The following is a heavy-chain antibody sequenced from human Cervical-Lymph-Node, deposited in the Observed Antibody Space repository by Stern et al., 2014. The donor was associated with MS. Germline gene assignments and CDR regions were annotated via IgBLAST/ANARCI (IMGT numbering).Heavy chain of an antibody. Sequence: EVQLVESGGGLVQPGGSLRLSCAASGFTFSSYSMNWVRQAPGKGLEWISYISSSSSTIYYADSVKGRFTVSRDNAKNSLYLQMNSLRDEDTAVYYCARDRAAGYYYYPGMDVWGQGTPVTVSS. CDR2: ISSSSSTI. J-gene: IGHJ6*02. CDR1: GFTFSSYS. CDR3: ARDRAAGYYYYPGMDV. V-gene: IGHV3-48*02. D-gene: IGHD6-13*01.